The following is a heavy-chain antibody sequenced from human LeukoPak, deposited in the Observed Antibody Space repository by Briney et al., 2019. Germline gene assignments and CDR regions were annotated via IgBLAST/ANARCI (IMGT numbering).Heavy chain of an antibody. V-gene: IGHV3-30*18. CDR2: ISYDGSNK. J-gene: IGHJ6*04. Sequence: GGSLRLSCAASGFTFSSYGMHWVRQAPGKGLEWVAVISYDGSNKYYADSVKGRFTSSRDNSKNTLYLQMNSLRAEDTAVYYCAKDLRDYYYYYGMDVWGKGTTVTVSS. CDR3: AKDLRDYYYYYGMDV. CDR1: GFTFSSYG.